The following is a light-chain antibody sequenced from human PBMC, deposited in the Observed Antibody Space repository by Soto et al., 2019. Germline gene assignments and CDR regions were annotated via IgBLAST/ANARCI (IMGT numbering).Light chain of an antibody. Sequence: DIQMTQSPSSLSASVGDIVTITCRASQSISNYLNWYQQKTGKAHKLLIYAASSMQSGVPSRFNGSGSETDFTLTISSLQPYDSATYYCQQSFSPLVTFGQGTKVEV. V-gene: IGKV1-39*01. CDR1: QSISNY. CDR3: QQSFSPLVT. CDR2: AAS. J-gene: IGKJ1*01.